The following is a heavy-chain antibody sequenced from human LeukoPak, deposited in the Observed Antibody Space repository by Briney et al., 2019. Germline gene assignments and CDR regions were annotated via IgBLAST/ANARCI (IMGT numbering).Heavy chain of an antibody. CDR1: GFTFSSYA. D-gene: IGHD2-21*01. Sequence: GGSLRLSCAASGFTFSSYAMHWVRQAPGKGLEWVAVISYDGSNKYYADSVKGRFTISRDNSKSTLYLQMNSLRAEDTAVYYCARDPYSDSEEGWFDPWGQGTLVTVSS. V-gene: IGHV3-30-3*01. J-gene: IGHJ5*02. CDR2: ISYDGSNK. CDR3: ARDPYSDSEEGWFDP.